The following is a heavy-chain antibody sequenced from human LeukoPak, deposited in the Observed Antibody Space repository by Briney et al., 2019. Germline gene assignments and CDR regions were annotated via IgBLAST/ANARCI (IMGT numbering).Heavy chain of an antibody. CDR2: INHSGST. CDR1: GGSFSGYY. J-gene: IGHJ3*01. V-gene: IGHV4-34*01. CDR3: ARGQRITIFGVVPLYGY. D-gene: IGHD3-3*01. Sequence: PETLSLTCAVYGGSFSGYYWSWIRQPPGKGLEWIGEINHSGSTNYNPSLKSRVTISVDTSKNQFSLKLSSVTAADTAVYYCARGQRITIFGVVPLYGYWGQGTMVTVSS.